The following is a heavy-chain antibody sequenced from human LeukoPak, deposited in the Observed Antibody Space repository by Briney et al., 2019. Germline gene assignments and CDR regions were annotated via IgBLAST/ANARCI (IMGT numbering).Heavy chain of an antibody. Sequence: ASVKVSCKASGYTFTGYYMHWVRQAPGQGLEWMGWINPNSGGTNYAQKFQGRVTMTRDTSISTAYMELSRLRSDDTAVYYCARVPTTYYYYCGMDVWGQGTTVTVSS. V-gene: IGHV1-2*02. CDR1: GYTFTGYY. J-gene: IGHJ6*02. D-gene: IGHD1-7*01. CDR2: INPNSGGT. CDR3: ARVPTTYYYYCGMDV.